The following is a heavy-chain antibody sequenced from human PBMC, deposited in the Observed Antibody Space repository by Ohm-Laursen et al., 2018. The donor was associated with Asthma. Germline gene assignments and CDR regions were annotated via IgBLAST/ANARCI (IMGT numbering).Heavy chain of an antibody. Sequence: TLSLTCTVSGGSISNGSYYWSWIRQHPGKGLEWIGNIHYSGSTIYNPSLESRLTISVDTSKNQFSLNLSSVTAADTALYYCARDGRLRGSFDYWGQGTLVTVSS. D-gene: IGHD3-10*01. J-gene: IGHJ4*02. CDR2: IHYSGST. CDR3: ARDGRLRGSFDY. CDR1: GGSISNGSYY. V-gene: IGHV4-31*03.